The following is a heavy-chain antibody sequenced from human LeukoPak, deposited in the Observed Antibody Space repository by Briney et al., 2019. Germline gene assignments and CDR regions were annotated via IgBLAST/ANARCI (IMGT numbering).Heavy chain of an antibody. CDR1: GLTVSRNY. CDR2: FYSGGST. Sequence: GGSLRLPCAASGLTVSRNYMSWARKAPGKGLEWVSVFYSGGSTYFSASVKRLFTISRDSSKNTLFLQMNSLRAEDTAVYYCARDQFAFGLFDYWGQGTLVTVSS. V-gene: IGHV3-53*01. J-gene: IGHJ4*02. D-gene: IGHD3/OR15-3a*01. CDR3: ARDQFAFGLFDY.